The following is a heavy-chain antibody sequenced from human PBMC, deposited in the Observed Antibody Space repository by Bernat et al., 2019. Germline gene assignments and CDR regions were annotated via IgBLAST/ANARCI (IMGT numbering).Heavy chain of an antibody. D-gene: IGHD4-17*01. V-gene: IGHV3-20*04. Sequence: EVQLVESGGGVVRPGGSLRLSCAASGFTFDDYGMSWVRRAPGKGLEWVAGTNWNGGSTGYADSVKGRFTISRDNAKNSLYLQMNSLRAEDTAVYYCARDPYGDYVFDPWGQGTLVTVSS. J-gene: IGHJ5*02. CDR2: TNWNGGST. CDR1: GFTFDDYG. CDR3: ARDPYGDYVFDP.